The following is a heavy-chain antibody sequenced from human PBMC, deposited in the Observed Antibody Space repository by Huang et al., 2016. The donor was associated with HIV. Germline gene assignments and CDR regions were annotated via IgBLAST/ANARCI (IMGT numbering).Heavy chain of an antibody. J-gene: IGHJ4*02. V-gene: IGHV3-9*01. Sequence: EVHLVESGGGLVQPGRSLRLSCGASGFTFDDFSMHWVRQRPGEGLEYVSGITVDSDRVFYSASVKGRFTISRDNAKNSLYLQMNSLRVEDTALYYCAHLPEPSSPWTDYWGQGTLVTVSS. CDR1: GFTFDDFS. D-gene: IGHD1-1*01. CDR3: AHLPEPSSPWTDY. CDR2: ITVDSDRV.